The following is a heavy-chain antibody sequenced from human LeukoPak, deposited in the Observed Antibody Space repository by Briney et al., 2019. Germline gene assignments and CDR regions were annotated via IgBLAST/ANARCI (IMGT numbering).Heavy chain of an antibody. Sequence: PGGSLRPSCPASGSPSINASRSGVGQAQGRGRRWVGRIQSKTDGGTTDYAATVKGRFTIYRDESKSSLYLEVNRLKTEDTAVYYCTTDPPRSGSSYWGQGTLVTVSS. D-gene: IGHD1-26*01. CDR1: GSPSINAS. V-gene: IGHV3-15*01. J-gene: IGHJ4*02. CDR2: IQSKTDGGTT. CDR3: TTDPPRSGSSY.